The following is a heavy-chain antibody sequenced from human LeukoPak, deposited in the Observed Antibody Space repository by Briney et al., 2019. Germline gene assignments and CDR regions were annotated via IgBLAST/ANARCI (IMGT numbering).Heavy chain of an antibody. J-gene: IGHJ4*02. Sequence: GGSLRLSCAASGFTVSSNYMSWVRQAPGKGLEWVSAISGSGGSTYYADSVKGRFTISRDNSKNTLYLQMNSLRAEDTAVYYCAKGTAYYDFWSGFDYWGQGTLVTVSS. CDR1: GFTVSSNY. V-gene: IGHV3-23*01. D-gene: IGHD3-3*01. CDR3: AKGTAYYDFWSGFDY. CDR2: ISGSGGST.